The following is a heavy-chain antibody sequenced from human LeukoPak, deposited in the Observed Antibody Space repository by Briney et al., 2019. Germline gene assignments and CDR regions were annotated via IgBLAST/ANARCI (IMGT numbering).Heavy chain of an antibody. CDR2: IYYSGST. CDR1: GGSISSGGYY. V-gene: IGHV4-31*03. CDR3: ARGYYYYGSGSYGGNWFDP. D-gene: IGHD3-10*01. Sequence: SETLSLTCTVSGGSISSGGYYRSWIRQHPGKGLEWIGYIYYSGSTYYNPSLKSRVTISVDTSKNQFSLKLSSVTAADTAVYYCARGYYYYGSGSYGGNWFDPWGQGALVTVSS. J-gene: IGHJ5*02.